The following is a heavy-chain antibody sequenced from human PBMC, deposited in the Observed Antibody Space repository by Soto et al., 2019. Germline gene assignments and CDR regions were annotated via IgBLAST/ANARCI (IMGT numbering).Heavy chain of an antibody. CDR1: GFTVSSNY. J-gene: IGHJ4*02. CDR3: AILSN. CDR2: IYSDGTT. D-gene: IGHD6-6*01. Sequence: AGSLRLCCAASGFTVSSNYMNWVSQAPGKGLEWLSIIYSDGTTYYADSVKGRFTISRDNFKNTLYLQMNNLRAEDTAVYYCAILSNWGQGTLVTVSS. V-gene: IGHV3-53*01.